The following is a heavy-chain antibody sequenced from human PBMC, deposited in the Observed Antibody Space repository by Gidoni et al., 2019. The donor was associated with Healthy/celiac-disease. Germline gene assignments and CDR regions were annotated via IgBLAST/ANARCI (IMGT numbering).Heavy chain of an antibody. J-gene: IGHJ6*02. CDR1: GFTFSSYW. D-gene: IGHD2-2*01. V-gene: IGHV3-7*01. CDR3: ARDRRVVVPAARNYYGMDV. CDR2: IKQDGSEK. Sequence: EVQLVESGGGLVQPGGSLRLSCAASGFTFSSYWMSWVRQAPGKGLEWVANIKQDGSEKYYVDSVKGRFTISRDNAKNSLYLQMNSLRAEDTAVYYCARDRRVVVPAARNYYGMDVWGQGTTVTVSS.